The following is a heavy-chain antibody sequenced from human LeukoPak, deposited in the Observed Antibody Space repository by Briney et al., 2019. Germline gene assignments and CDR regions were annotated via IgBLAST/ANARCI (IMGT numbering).Heavy chain of an antibody. CDR1: GGSISSSSYY. J-gene: IGHJ4*02. CDR3: ARGDSSRSYPDY. V-gene: IGHV4-39*07. Sequence: PSETLSLTCTVSGGSISSSSYYWGWIRQPPGKGLEWIGSIYYSGSTYYNPSLKSRVTISLDTSKNQFSLRLTSVTAADTAVYFCARGDSSRSYPDYWGQGILLTVSS. CDR2: IYYSGST. D-gene: IGHD1-26*01.